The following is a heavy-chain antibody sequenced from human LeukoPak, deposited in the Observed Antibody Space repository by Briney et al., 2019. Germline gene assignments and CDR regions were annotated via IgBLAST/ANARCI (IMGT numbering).Heavy chain of an antibody. CDR3: ASARYSYGSYYYYYMDV. CDR1: GGSISSGSYY. CDR2: IYTSGST. Sequence: PSETLSLTCTVSGGSISSGSYYWSWIRQPAGKGLEWIGRIYTSGSTNHNPSLKSRVTISVDTSKNQFSLKLSSVTAADTAVYYCASARYSYGSYYYYYMDVWGKGTTVTVSS. J-gene: IGHJ6*03. V-gene: IGHV4-61*02. D-gene: IGHD5-18*01.